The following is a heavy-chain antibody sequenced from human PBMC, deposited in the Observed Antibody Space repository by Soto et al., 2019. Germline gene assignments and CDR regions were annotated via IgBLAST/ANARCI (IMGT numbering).Heavy chain of an antibody. J-gene: IGHJ6*02. D-gene: IGHD3-16*01. CDR1: GGSFSGYY. CDR2: INHSGST. Sequence: SETLSLTCAVYGGSFSGYYWSWIRQPPGKGLEWIGEINHSGSTNYNPSLKSRVTISVDTSKNQFSLKLSSVTAADTAVYYCARDAYYYYGMDVWGQGTTVTSP. CDR3: ARDAYYYYGMDV. V-gene: IGHV4-34*01.